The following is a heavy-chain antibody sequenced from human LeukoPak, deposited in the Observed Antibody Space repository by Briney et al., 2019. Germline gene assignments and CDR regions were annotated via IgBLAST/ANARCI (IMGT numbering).Heavy chain of an antibody. V-gene: IGHV1-2*02. CDR3: ARRQGTTLNFDY. Sequence: ASVKVSCKASGYTFTGYFINWVRQAPGQGLEWMGWINPNSGDTNYAQKFQGRVTMTRDTSIGTAYMELSRLRSDDTAMYYCARRQGTTLNFDYWGQGTLVTVSS. J-gene: IGHJ4*02. CDR1: GYTFTGYF. CDR2: INPNSGDT. D-gene: IGHD1-1*01.